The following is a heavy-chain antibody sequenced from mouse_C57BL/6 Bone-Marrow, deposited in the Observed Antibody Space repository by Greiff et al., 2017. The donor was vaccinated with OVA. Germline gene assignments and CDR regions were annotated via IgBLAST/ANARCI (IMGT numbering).Heavy chain of an antibody. Sequence: QVQLKESGAELARPGASVKLSCTASGYTFTSYGISWVKQRTGQGLEWIGEIYPRSGNTYYNEKFKGKATLTADKSSSTAYMELRSLTSEDSAVYFCARGGYYFANWGQGTLVTVSA. CDR2: IYPRSGNT. D-gene: IGHD2-3*01. J-gene: IGHJ3*01. V-gene: IGHV1-81*01. CDR1: GYTFTSYG. CDR3: ARGGYYFAN.